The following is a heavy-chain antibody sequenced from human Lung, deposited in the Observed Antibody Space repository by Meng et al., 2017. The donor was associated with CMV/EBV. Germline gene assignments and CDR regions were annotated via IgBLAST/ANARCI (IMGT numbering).Heavy chain of an antibody. CDR1: GYTFTGFY. CDR3: ARESGEDAFDI. Sequence: AVKVSCKTSGYTFTGFYIHWVRQAPGQGLEWMGWINPNSGGTEYAQKFRGRVTMTRDTSISTAYMELSRLRSDDTAVYYCARESGEDAFDIWGQGTMVTVSS. D-gene: IGHD7-27*01. V-gene: IGHV1-2*02. CDR2: INPNSGGT. J-gene: IGHJ3*02.